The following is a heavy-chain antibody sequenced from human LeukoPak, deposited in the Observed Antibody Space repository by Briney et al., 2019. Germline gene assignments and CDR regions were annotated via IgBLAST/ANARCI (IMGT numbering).Heavy chain of an antibody. V-gene: IGHV4-61*02. D-gene: IGHD3-10*01. Sequence: SETLSLTCTVSGGSISSGSYYWSWIRQPAGKGLEWIGRIYTSGSTHYNPSLKSRVTISVDTSKNQFSLKLSSVTAADTAVYYCARDAASDPLPLLWFGEQGGNGWFDPWGQGTLVTVSS. CDR1: GGSISSGSYY. CDR3: ARDAASDPLPLLWFGEQGGNGWFDP. CDR2: IYTSGST. J-gene: IGHJ5*02.